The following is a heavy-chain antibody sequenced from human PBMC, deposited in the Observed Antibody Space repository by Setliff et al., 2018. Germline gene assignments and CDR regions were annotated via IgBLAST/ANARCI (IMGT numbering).Heavy chain of an antibody. D-gene: IGHD6-6*01. Sequence: SETLSLTCAVYGESFDNHYWSWSRQPPGERLEWLGEINHRGFTDYKPSLKSRLTMSVDTSRNQFSLNLGSVTAADTGVYYCARGRIAERPEAIDYWGQGTPVTVSS. CDR1: GESFDNHY. CDR2: INHRGFT. J-gene: IGHJ4*02. V-gene: IGHV4-34*01. CDR3: ARGRIAERPEAIDY.